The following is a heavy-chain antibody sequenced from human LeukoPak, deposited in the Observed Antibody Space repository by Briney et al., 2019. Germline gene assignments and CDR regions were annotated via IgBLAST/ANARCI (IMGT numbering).Heavy chain of an antibody. Sequence: ASVKVSCKASGYTSTTYAISWVRQAPGQGLEWMGWTSGYNGNTNYAQKVQGRVTMTTDTSTSTAYMELRSLRSDDTAVYYCAIRFLEWSGAFDIWGQGTMVTVSS. CDR1: GYTSTTYA. CDR3: AIRFLEWSGAFDI. V-gene: IGHV1-18*01. J-gene: IGHJ3*02. D-gene: IGHD3-3*01. CDR2: TSGYNGNT.